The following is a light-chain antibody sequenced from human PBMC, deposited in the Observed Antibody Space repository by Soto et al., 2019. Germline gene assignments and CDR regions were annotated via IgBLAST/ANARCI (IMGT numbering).Light chain of an antibody. J-gene: IGKJ1*01. Sequence: EIVLTQSPCTLSLSPGERATLSCRASQSVSNNYLAWYQQKPGQAPRLLIYGASNRATGIPDRFSGSGSGTDFTLTISRLEPEDFAVYYCQQYGSSGTLGQGTMV. V-gene: IGKV3-20*01. CDR3: QQYGSSGT. CDR1: QSVSNNY. CDR2: GAS.